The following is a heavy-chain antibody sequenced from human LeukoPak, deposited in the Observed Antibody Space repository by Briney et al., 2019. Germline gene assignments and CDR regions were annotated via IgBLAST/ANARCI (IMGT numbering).Heavy chain of an antibody. CDR1: GFTFSIYD. CDR3: ARQDYSSGWYYFDY. J-gene: IGHJ4*02. D-gene: IGHD6-19*01. V-gene: IGHV3-23*01. CDR2: ISGSGGST. Sequence: GGSLRLSCAASGFTFSIYDMSWVRQAPGKGLEWVSAISGSGGSTYNADSVKGRFTISRDNSKNTLYLQMNSLRAEDTAVYYCARQDYSSGWYYFDYWGQGTLVTVSS.